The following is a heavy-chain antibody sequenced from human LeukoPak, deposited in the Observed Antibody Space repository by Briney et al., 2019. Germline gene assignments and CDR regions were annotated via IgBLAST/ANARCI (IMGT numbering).Heavy chain of an antibody. CDR2: IYYSGST. D-gene: IGHD6-13*01. Sequence: SETLSLTCIVSGGSISSSSYYWGWIRQPPGKGLEWIGSIYYSGSTYYNPSLKSRVTISVDTSKNQFSLKLSSVTAADTAVYYCANEQQLVRFDYWGQGTLVTVSS. J-gene: IGHJ4*02. CDR1: GGSISSSSYY. V-gene: IGHV4-39*01. CDR3: ANEQQLVRFDY.